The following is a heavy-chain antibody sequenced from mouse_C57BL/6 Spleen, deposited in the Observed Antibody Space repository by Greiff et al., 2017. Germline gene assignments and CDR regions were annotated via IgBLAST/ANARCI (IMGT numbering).Heavy chain of an antibody. CDR3: ARGGYYGNYGGYYAMDY. J-gene: IGHJ4*01. Sequence: EVKVVESGGGLVKPGGSLKLSCAASGFTFSDYGMHWVRQAPEKGLEWVAYISSGSSTIYYADTVKGRFTISRDNAKNTLFLQMTSLRSEDTAMYYCARGGYYGNYGGYYAMDYWGQGTSVTVSS. V-gene: IGHV5-17*01. CDR1: GFTFSDYG. CDR2: ISSGSSTI. D-gene: IGHD2-1*01.